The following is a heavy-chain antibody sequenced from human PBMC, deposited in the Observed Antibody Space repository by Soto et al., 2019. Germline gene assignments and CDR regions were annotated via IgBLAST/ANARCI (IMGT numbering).Heavy chain of an antibody. CDR1: GYTFTSYG. CDR3: ASPRAGYCTNGVCYEFDY. D-gene: IGHD2-8*01. Sequence: QVQLVQSGAEVKKPGASVKVSCKASGYTFTSYGISWVRQAPGQGLEWMGWISAYNGNTNYAQKLQGRVTMTTDTSTSTAYMELRSLRSDDTAVYYCASPRAGYCTNGVCYEFDYWGQGTLVTVSS. CDR2: ISAYNGNT. V-gene: IGHV1-18*01. J-gene: IGHJ4*02.